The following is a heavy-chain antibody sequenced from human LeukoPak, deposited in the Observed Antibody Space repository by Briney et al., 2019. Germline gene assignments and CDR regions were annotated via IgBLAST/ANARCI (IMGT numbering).Heavy chain of an antibody. V-gene: IGHV4-61*02. Sequence: SETLSLTCTVSGGSISSGNYYWSWIRQAAGKGLEWIGRIYTSGSTNYNPSLKSRVTMSVDTSKNQFSLKLSSVTAADTAVYYCARDRWGSVIAAAGTVPAYWYFDLWGRGTLVTVSS. J-gene: IGHJ2*01. CDR1: GGSISSGNYY. D-gene: IGHD6-13*01. CDR2: IYTSGST. CDR3: ARDRWGSVIAAAGTVPAYWYFDL.